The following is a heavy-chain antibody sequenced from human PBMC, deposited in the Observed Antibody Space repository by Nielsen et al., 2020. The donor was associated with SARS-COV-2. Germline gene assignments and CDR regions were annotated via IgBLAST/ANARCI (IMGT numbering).Heavy chain of an antibody. J-gene: IGHJ4*02. CDR1: GFSFSAYG. CDR3: AKDGQVWDDSSGQIGY. D-gene: IGHD3-22*01. V-gene: IGHV3-30*18. Sequence: SCAASGFSFSAYGMHWVRQAPGKGLEWVAGISYDGTNKYYGDSVRGRFTISRDNSKDTLYLQMNSLRPEDTAVYYCAKDGQVWDDSSGQIGYWGQGTLVTVSS. CDR2: ISYDGTNK.